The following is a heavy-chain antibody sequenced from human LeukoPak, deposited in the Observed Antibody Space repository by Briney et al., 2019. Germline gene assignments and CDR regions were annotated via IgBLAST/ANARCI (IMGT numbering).Heavy chain of an antibody. CDR1: GYTFTSYD. CDR2: MNPNSGNT. J-gene: IGHJ4*02. Sequence: GASVKVSCKASGYTFTSYDINWVRQATGQGLEWMGWMNPNSGNTGYAQKFQGRVTMTRNTSISTAYMELNSLRSADTAVYFCASTDSDWNHEITFWGQGTLVTVSS. V-gene: IGHV1-8*01. CDR3: ASTDSDWNHEITF. D-gene: IGHD1-1*01.